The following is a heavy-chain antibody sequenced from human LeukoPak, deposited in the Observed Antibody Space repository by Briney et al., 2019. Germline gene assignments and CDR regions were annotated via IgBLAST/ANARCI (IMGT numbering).Heavy chain of an antibody. CDR1: GDSISTSNSY. V-gene: IGHV4-39*01. CDR3: ARGISGMVRGARFDY. Sequence: KTSETLSLTCTVSGDSISTSNSYWGWIRQPPGKGLEWIGSIYYSGNTYYHASLKSRVTISVDTSKNQFSLKLTSVTAADTAVYYSARGISGMVRGARFDYWGQGTLVTVSS. CDR2: IYYSGNT. J-gene: IGHJ4*02. D-gene: IGHD3-10*01.